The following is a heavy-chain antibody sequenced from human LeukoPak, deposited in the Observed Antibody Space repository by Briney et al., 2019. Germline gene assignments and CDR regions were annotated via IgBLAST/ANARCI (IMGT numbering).Heavy chain of an antibody. CDR1: GGSISSYY. D-gene: IGHD2-15*01. Sequence: SETLSLTCTVSGGSISSYYWSWIRQPPGKGLEWIGHILYTGSINYNPSLRGRVTISVDTSKNHFSLKLSSVTAADTAVYYCARGVVVVAAAYSYYAMDVWGQGTTVTVSS. CDR2: ILYTGSI. J-gene: IGHJ6*02. CDR3: ARGVVVVAAAYSYYAMDV. V-gene: IGHV4-59*01.